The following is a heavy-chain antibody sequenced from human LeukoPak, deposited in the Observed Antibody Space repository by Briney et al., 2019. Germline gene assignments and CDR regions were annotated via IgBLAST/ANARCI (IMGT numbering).Heavy chain of an antibody. CDR1: GYSISSGYY. J-gene: IGHJ4*02. D-gene: IGHD6-6*01. Sequence: SETLSLTCAVSGYSISSGYYWGWIRQPPGKGLEWIGRIYHSGSTYYKPSLKSRVTISVDTSKNQFSLKLSSVTAADTAVYYCARFEYSSSPGGYFDYWGQGTLVTVSS. V-gene: IGHV4-38-2*01. CDR3: ARFEYSSSPGGYFDY. CDR2: IYHSGST.